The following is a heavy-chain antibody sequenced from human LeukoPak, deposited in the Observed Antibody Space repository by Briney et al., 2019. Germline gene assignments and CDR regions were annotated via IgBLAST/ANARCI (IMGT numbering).Heavy chain of an antibody. Sequence: ASVKVSCKASGGTFSSYAISWVRQAPGQGLEWMGGIIPIFGTANYAQKFQGRVTITADESTSTAYMELSSLRSEDTAVYYCARGPTYYDSSGYGGYWFDPWGQGTLVTVSS. D-gene: IGHD3-22*01. CDR1: GGTFSSYA. J-gene: IGHJ5*02. CDR2: IIPIFGTA. V-gene: IGHV1-69*13. CDR3: ARGPTYYDSSGYGGYWFDP.